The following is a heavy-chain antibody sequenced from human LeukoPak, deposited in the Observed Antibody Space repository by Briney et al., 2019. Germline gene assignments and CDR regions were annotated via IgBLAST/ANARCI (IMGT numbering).Heavy chain of an antibody. CDR1: GGSISSYY. CDR2: IYYSGST. Sequence: SETLPLTCTVSGGSISSYYWSWIRQPPGKGLEWIGYIYYSGSTNYNPSLKSRVTISVDTSKNQFSLKLSSVTAADTAVYYCARGSRGGLDYWGQGTLVTVSS. D-gene: IGHD3-3*01. CDR3: ARGSRGGLDY. V-gene: IGHV4-59*01. J-gene: IGHJ4*02.